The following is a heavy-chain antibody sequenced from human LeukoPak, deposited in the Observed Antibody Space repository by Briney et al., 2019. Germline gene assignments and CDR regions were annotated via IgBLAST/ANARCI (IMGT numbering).Heavy chain of an antibody. Sequence: SETLSLTCTVSGGSISSGDYYWSWIRQPPGKGLEWIGYIYYSGSTYYNPSLESRVTISVNTSKNQFSLKLSSVTAADTAVYYCARGITSCYDYWGQGTLVTVSS. D-gene: IGHD2-2*01. V-gene: IGHV4-30-4*01. CDR2: IYYSGST. J-gene: IGHJ4*02. CDR1: GGSISSGDYY. CDR3: ARGITSCYDY.